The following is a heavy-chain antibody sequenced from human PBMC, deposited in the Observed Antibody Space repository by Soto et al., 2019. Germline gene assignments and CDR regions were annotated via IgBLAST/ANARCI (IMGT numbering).Heavy chain of an antibody. Sequence: TSETLSVTCTVSCGSVSSCSYYWSWIRQPPGKGLEWIGYIYYSGSTNYNPSLKGRVTISVDTSKNQFSLKLSSVTAADTAVYYCATYDSGGKFDFWGLGTLVTVSS. V-gene: IGHV4-61*01. CDR3: ATYDSGGKFDF. J-gene: IGHJ4*02. CDR1: CGSVSSCSYY. CDR2: IYYSGST. D-gene: IGHD3-22*01.